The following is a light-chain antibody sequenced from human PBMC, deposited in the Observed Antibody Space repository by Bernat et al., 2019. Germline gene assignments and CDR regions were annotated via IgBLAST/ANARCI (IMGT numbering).Light chain of an antibody. J-gene: IGLJ2*01. CDR1: SGSVSTSYY. V-gene: IGLV8-61*01. CDR2: STN. Sequence: QTVVTQEPSFSVSPGGTVTLTCGLSSGSVSTSYYPSWYQQTPGQPPRTLIYSTNTRSSGVPDRFSGPILGNKAALTITGAQADDEADYYCVLYMGSGPLFGGGTKLTVL. CDR3: VLYMGSGPL.